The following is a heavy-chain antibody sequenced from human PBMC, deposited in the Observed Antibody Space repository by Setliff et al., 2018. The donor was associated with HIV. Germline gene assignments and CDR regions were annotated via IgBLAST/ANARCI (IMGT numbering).Heavy chain of an antibody. Sequence: GASVKVSCKASGYTFTGYFIHWVRQAPGQGLEWMGGIVPIFGTPNYAQKFKGRLTITADESTSTVYMELSSLRSEDTAVYFCARDSRDIVVVIAPEPEPYYYYGMDVWGEGTTVTVSS. V-gene: IGHV1-69*13. CDR3: ARDSRDIVVVIAPEPEPYYYYGMDV. CDR2: IVPIFGTP. J-gene: IGHJ6*04. CDR1: GYTFTGYF. D-gene: IGHD2-15*01.